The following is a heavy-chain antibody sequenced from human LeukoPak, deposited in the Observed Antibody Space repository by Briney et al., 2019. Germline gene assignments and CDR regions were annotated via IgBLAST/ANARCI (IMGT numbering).Heavy chain of an antibody. Sequence: GESLKISCKGSGYSFTSYWIGWARQMPGKGLEWMGIIYPGDSDTRYSPSFQGQVTISADKPISTAYLQWSSLKASDTAMYYCARHSAYQAWGKVDPWGQGTLVTVSS. CDR2: IYPGDSDT. D-gene: IGHD3-16*01. CDR1: GYSFTSYW. J-gene: IGHJ5*02. CDR3: ARHSAYQAWGKVDP. V-gene: IGHV5-51*01.